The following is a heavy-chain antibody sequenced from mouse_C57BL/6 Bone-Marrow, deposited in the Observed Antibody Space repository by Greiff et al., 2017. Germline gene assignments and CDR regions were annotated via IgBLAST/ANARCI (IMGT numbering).Heavy chain of an antibody. V-gene: IGHV1-26*01. CDR2: INPNNGGT. D-gene: IGHD1-1*01. CDR1: GYTFTDYY. CDR3: AREDGSSPYARDY. Sequence: EVQLQQSGPELVKPGASVKISCKASGYTFTDYYMNWVKQSHGKSLEWIGDINPNNGGTSYNQKFKGKATLTVDKSSSTAYMELRSLTSEDSAVYYCAREDGSSPYARDYWGQGTSVTVSS. J-gene: IGHJ4*01.